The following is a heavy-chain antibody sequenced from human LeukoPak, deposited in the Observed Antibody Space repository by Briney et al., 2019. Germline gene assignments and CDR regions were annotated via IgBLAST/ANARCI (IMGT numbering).Heavy chain of an antibody. V-gene: IGHV4-31*11. D-gene: IGHD2-2*01. CDR2: TYYSGST. J-gene: IGHJ4*02. CDR1: GGSISSGGYY. Sequence: SETLSLTCAVSGGSISSGGYYWTWIRQHPGKGLEWIGNTYYSGSTYYNPSLKSRVTISVDTSKNQFSLKLSSVTAADTAVYYCARSKGGYCSSTSCARFDYWGQGTLVTVSS. CDR3: ARSKGGYCSSTSCARFDY.